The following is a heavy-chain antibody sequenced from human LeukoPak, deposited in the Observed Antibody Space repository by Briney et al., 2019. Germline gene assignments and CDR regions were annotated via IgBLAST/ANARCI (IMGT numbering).Heavy chain of an antibody. V-gene: IGHV1-2*02. J-gene: IGHJ4*02. CDR2: INLNSGGT. D-gene: IGHD3-10*01. CDR3: TRGGDDEGPNYFDY. CDR1: GYTFIDYY. Sequence: ASVTVSCTASGYTFIDYYMHWVRQAPGHGLEWLGWINLNSGGTHYVQKFQGRVTMTRDTSIRTAHMELDGLRYDDTAVYYCTRGGDDEGPNYFDYWGQGTLVTVSS.